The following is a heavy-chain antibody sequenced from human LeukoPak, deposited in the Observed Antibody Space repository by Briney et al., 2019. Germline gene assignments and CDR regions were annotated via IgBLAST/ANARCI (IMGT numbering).Heavy chain of an antibody. CDR1: GGSFSGYY. V-gene: IGHV4-34*01. CDR2: INHSGST. D-gene: IGHD3-10*01. J-gene: IGHJ5*02. CDR3: ARKGPVLLRGGFDP. Sequence: SETLSLTCAVYGGSFSGYYWSWIRQPPGKGLEWIGEINHSGSTNYNPSLKSRVTISVDTSKNQFSLKLSSVTAADTAVYYCARKGPVLLRGGFDPWGQGTLVTVSS.